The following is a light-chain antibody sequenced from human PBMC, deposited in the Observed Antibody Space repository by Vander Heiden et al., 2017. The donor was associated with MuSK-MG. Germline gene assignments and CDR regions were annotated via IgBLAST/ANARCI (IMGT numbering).Light chain of an antibody. Sequence: QSVLTQPASVSGPPGQSITISCTGTSSDVGGYNYVSWYQQHPGKAPKLMIYDVSHRPSGVSNRFSGSKSGNTASLTISGLQAEDEADYYCSSYTSSSTLVFGGGTKLTVL. CDR1: SSDVGGYNY. CDR3: SSYTSSSTLV. V-gene: IGLV2-14*03. CDR2: DVS. J-gene: IGLJ2*01.